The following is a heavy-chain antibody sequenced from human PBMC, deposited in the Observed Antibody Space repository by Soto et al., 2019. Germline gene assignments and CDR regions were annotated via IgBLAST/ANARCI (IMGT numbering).Heavy chain of an antibody. CDR2: INDDGSTT. D-gene: IGHD3-9*01. CDR1: GFTFNSYW. Sequence: PGGSLRLSCAASGFTFNSYWMHWVRQAPGKGLVWVSRINDDGSTTNYADSVKGRFTISRDNSKNTLYLQMNSLRAEDTAVYYCARDGAYYDILTIIDYGMDVWGQGTTVTVSS. V-gene: IGHV3-74*01. J-gene: IGHJ6*02. CDR3: ARDGAYYDILTIIDYGMDV.